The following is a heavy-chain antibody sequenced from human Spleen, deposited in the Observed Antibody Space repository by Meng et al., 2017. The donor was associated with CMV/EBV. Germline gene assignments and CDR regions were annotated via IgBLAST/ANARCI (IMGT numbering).Heavy chain of an antibody. CDR1: GGSVGREKND. CDR3: ARVGGDGTVN. V-gene: IGHV4-30-4*08. Sequence: VPGGSVGREKNDWDRVRRPPGEGREWIGYIYSAGTTYYKSSHKSRVSMLLDGSKNQFSLKLTSVTAADTAVYFCARVGGDGTVNWGQGTLVTVSS. CDR2: IYSAGTT. D-gene: IGHD4-17*01. J-gene: IGHJ4*02.